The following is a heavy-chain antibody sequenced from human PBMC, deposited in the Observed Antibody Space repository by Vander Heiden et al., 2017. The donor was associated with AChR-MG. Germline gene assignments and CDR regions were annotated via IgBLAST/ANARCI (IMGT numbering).Heavy chain of an antibody. CDR3: ASEGQAWLPRVDDAFDI. CDR2: IIPIFGTA. J-gene: IGHJ3*02. CDR1: GSTFSSSA. V-gene: IGHV1-69*01. Sequence: QVQLVQSGAEVKKPGSSVKVSCKASGSTFSSSAISWVRQAPGQGLEWMGGIIPIFGTANYAQKFQGRGTITADESTSTAYMELSSLRSEDTAVYYCASEGQAWLPRVDDAFDIWGQGTMVTVSS. D-gene: IGHD6-19*01.